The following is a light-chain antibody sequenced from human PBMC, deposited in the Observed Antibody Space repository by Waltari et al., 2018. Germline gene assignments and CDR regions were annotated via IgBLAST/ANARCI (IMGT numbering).Light chain of an antibody. J-gene: IGKJ1*01. CDR3: QQYNKWPPWA. CDR2: GAS. CDR1: QSVSSN. V-gene: IGKV3-15*01. Sequence: EIVMTQSPATLSVSPGERATLSCRASQSVSSNLAWYQQKPGQAPRLLIYGASTRATGIPARFSGSGSGTDFTLTSSSLQSEDFALYYCQQYNKWPPWAFGQGTKVEIK.